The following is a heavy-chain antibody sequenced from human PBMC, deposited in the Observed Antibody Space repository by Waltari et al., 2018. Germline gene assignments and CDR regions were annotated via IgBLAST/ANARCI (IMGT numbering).Heavy chain of an antibody. D-gene: IGHD3-22*01. CDR2: ISSSSSTI. Sequence: GFTFSSYSMNWVRQAPGKGLEWVSYISSSSSTIYYADSVKGRFTISRDNAKNSLYLQMNSLRAEDTAVYYCARDRSYYDSSGYVGDYWGQGTLVTVSS. V-gene: IGHV3-48*04. CDR1: GFTFSSYS. J-gene: IGHJ4*02. CDR3: ARDRSYYDSSGYVGDY.